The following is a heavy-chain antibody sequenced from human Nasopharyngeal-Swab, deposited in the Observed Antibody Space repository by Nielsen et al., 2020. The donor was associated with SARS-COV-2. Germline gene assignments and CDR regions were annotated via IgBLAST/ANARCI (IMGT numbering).Heavy chain of an antibody. J-gene: IGHJ4*02. V-gene: IGHV5-51*01. D-gene: IGHD2-2*01. CDR1: GYIFTSYW. CDR2: IYPGDSDT. CDR3: ARYPRVVPAAPDY. Sequence: GGSLRLSCQGSGYIFTSYWIGWVRQMPGKGLEWMGIIYPGDSDTRYSPSFQGQVTISADKSISTAYLQWSSLKASDTAMYYCARYPRVVPAAPDYWGQGTLVTVSS.